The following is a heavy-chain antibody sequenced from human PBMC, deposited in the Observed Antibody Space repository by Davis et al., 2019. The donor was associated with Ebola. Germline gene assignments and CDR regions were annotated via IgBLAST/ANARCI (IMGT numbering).Heavy chain of an antibody. Sequence: PGGSLRLSCAASGFTFNNYWMTWVRQAPGKGLEWVANIKQDGSDKYYVDSVKGRFTISRDNSKKSLYLQMNSLGVEDTAVYYCVRDRRITLVRGVIIILPADAFDIWGQGTMVTVSS. J-gene: IGHJ3*02. CDR2: IKQDGSDK. D-gene: IGHD3-10*01. CDR3: VRDRRITLVRGVIIILPADAFDI. V-gene: IGHV3-7*01. CDR1: GFTFNNYW.